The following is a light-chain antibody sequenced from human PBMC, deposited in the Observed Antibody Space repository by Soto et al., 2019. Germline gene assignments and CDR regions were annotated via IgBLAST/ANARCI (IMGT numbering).Light chain of an antibody. CDR1: QSVSSSY. CDR3: QQYGSSPWT. Sequence: EIVLTQSPGTLSLSPGERATLSCRARQSVSSSYLVWYQQKPGQAPRLLIYGASSRATGIPDRISGSGSGTDFTLTISRVEPEDFAVYYCQQYGSSPWTFGQGTKLES. V-gene: IGKV3-20*01. CDR2: GAS. J-gene: IGKJ2*02.